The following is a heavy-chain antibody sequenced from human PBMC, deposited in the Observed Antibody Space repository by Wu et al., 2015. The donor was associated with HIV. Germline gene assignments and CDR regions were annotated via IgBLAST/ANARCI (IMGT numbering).Heavy chain of an antibody. V-gene: IGHV1-2*02. D-gene: IGHD6-19*01. J-gene: IGHJ6*02. CDR1: GYTFTGYY. Sequence: QVQLVQSGAEMKKPGASVKVSCKASGYTFTGYYMHWVRQAPGQGLEWMGWINPNSGGTNYAQKFQGRVTMTRDTSISTAYMELSRLRSDDTAVYYCARAGDYSGGWYSTFYYYYGMDVWGQGTTVTVSS. CDR3: ARAGDYSGGWYSTFYYYYGMDV. CDR2: INPNSGGT.